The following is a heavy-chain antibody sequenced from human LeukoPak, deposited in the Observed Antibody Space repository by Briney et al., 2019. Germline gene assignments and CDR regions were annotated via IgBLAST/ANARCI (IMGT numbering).Heavy chain of an antibody. V-gene: IGHV4-34*01. CDR1: GGSFSGYY. Sequence: SETLSLTCAVYGGSFSGYYWSWIRQPPGKGLEWIGEINHSGSTNYNLSLKSRVTISVDTSKNQFSLKLSSVTAADTAVYYCARVVAAAGTIWYFDLWGRGTLVTVSS. CDR3: ARVVAAAGTIWYFDL. CDR2: INHSGST. D-gene: IGHD6-13*01. J-gene: IGHJ2*01.